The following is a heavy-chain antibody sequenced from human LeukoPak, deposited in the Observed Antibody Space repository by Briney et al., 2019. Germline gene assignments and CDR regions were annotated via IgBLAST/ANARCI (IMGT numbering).Heavy chain of an antibody. D-gene: IGHD6-13*01. CDR3: ARDSAAGLFDY. V-gene: IGHV4-59*01. Sequence: SETLSLTCTVSGGSISSYYWSWIRQPPGKGLEWIGYIYYSGSTDYNPSLKSRVTISVDTSKNQFSLKLSSVTAADTAVYYCARDSAAGLFDYWGQGTLVTVSS. CDR1: GGSISSYY. J-gene: IGHJ4*02. CDR2: IYYSGST.